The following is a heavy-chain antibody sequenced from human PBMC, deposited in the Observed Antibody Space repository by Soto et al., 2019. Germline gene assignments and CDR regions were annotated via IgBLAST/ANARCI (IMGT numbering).Heavy chain of an antibody. V-gene: IGHV1-46*01. CDR1: GGTFSSYA. J-gene: IGHJ4*02. CDR2: INPSGGST. Sequence: QVQLVQSGAEVKKPGSSVKVSCKASGGTFSSYAISWVRQAPGQGLEWMGMINPSGGSTNYAQRFQGRVTMTRDMSTSTVYMELTSLRSEDTAVYYCARGTGRNLYYFDYWGQGTLVTVSS. CDR3: ARGTGRNLYYFDY.